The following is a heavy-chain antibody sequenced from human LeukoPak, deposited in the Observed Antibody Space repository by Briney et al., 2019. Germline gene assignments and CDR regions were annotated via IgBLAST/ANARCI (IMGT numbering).Heavy chain of an antibody. Sequence: SETLSLTCTVSGGSISSHYWSWIRQPPGKGLEWIGYVENYGRTECIPSLQSRVTLSVDTSKNQFSLKLNSVTAADTAVYYCARDSASLWFGEFYYYGMDVWGQGTTVTVSS. V-gene: IGHV4-59*11. CDR3: ARDSASLWFGEFYYYGMDV. D-gene: IGHD3-10*01. CDR1: GGSISSHY. J-gene: IGHJ6*02. CDR2: VENYGRT.